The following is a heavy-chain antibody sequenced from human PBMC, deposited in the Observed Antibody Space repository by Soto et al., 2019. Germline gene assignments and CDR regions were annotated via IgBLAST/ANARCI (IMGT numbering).Heavy chain of an antibody. V-gene: IGHV4-4*07. CDR2: IYTSASI. CDR3: ARGREAGYNFYYGMDV. Sequence: SETLSLTCSVSGADINTYSWTWIRQPAGKGLEWIGRIYTSASINYNPSLKGRVTLSVDTSTNQVSLRLASVTAADTAIYYCARGREAGYNFYYGMDVWGQGTTVTVSS. CDR1: GADINTYS. D-gene: IGHD6-19*01. J-gene: IGHJ6*02.